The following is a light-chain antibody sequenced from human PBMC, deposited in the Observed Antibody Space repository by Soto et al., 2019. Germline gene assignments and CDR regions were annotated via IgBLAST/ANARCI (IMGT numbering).Light chain of an antibody. CDR1: TSNIGTTSD. CDR2: ANT. V-gene: IGLV1-40*01. J-gene: IGLJ2*01. CDR3: QSYDSSLSASI. Sequence: QSVLTQPPSVSGAPGQRVTISCTGSTSNIGTTSDVHWYQHVPGTAPKVLIYANTNRPAGVPDRFSGSKSGTSASLAITGLQAEDEAYYYCQSYDSSLSASIFGGGTSSPS.